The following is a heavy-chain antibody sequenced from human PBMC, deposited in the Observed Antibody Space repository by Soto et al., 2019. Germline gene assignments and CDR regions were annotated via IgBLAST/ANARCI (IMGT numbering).Heavy chain of an antibody. J-gene: IGHJ6*02. CDR2: ISYDGSNK. Sequence: QVQLVESGGGVVQPGRSLRLSCAASGFTFSSYAMHWVRQAPGKGLQWVAVISYDGSNKYYADSVKGRFTISRDNSKNKLYLQMNSLRAEDTAVYYCARDLGAYSSSGRYYYGMDVWGQGTTVTVSS. CDR1: GFTFSSYA. CDR3: ARDLGAYSSSGRYYYGMDV. D-gene: IGHD6-13*01. V-gene: IGHV3-30-3*01.